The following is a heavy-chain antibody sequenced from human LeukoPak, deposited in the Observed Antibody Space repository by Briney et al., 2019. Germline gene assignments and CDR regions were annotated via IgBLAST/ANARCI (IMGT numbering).Heavy chain of an antibody. J-gene: IGHJ3*02. CDR2: ISYDGSNK. V-gene: IGHV3-30*03. Sequence: GGSLRLSCAASGFTFSSYGMHWVRQAPGKGLEWVAVISYDGSNKYYADSVKGRFTISRDNAKNSLYLQMNSLRAEDTAVYYCARLAAPDAFDIWGQGTMVTVSS. CDR3: ARLAAPDAFDI. D-gene: IGHD6-13*01. CDR1: GFTFSSYG.